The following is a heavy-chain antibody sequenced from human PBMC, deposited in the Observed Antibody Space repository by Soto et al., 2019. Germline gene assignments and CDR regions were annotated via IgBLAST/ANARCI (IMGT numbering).Heavy chain of an antibody. J-gene: IGHJ4*02. CDR2: IRNRANSYTT. D-gene: IGHD1-7*01. V-gene: IGHV3-72*01. Sequence: GESLKISCAASGFTFSDHYMDWVRQAPGKGLEWVGRIRNRANSYTTEYGASVRGRFTISRDDSKNSLYLQMNSLKTEDTAVYYCTRGTSTPPFDYWGQGTLVTVSS. CDR3: TRGTSTPPFDY. CDR1: GFTFSDHY.